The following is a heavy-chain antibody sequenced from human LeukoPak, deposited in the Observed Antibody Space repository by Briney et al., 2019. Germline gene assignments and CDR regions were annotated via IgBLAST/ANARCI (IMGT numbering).Heavy chain of an antibody. Sequence: GASVKVSCKASGGTFSSYAISWVRQAPGQGLEWMGGTIPIFGTANYAQKFQVRVTITTDESTSTAYMELSSLRSEDTAVYYCAPRYGSGTLGDAFDIWGQGTMVTVSS. V-gene: IGHV1-69*05. CDR2: TIPIFGTA. J-gene: IGHJ3*02. CDR3: APRYGSGTLGDAFDI. CDR1: GGTFSSYA. D-gene: IGHD3-10*01.